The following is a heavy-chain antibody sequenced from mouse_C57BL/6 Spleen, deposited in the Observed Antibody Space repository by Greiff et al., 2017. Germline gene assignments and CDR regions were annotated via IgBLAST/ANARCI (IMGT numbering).Heavy chain of an antibody. CDR2: IYPSDSET. J-gene: IGHJ2*01. CDR3: ARSGDYEDD. Sequence: VQLQQPGAELVRPGSSVKLSCKASGYTFTSYWMDWVKQRPGQGLEWIGNIYPSDSETHYNQKFKDKATLTVDKSSSTAYMQLSSLTSEDSAVYYGARSGDYEDDWGQGTTLTVSS. CDR1: GYTFTSYW. D-gene: IGHD2-4*01. V-gene: IGHV1-61*01.